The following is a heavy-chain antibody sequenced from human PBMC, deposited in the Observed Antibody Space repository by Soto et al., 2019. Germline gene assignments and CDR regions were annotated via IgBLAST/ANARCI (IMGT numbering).Heavy chain of an antibody. D-gene: IGHD4-17*01. J-gene: IGHJ6*02. CDR1: GGSISSGGYS. CDR3: ARAHYGDYGYGMDV. Sequence: QLQLQESGSGLVKPSQTLSLSCAVSGGSISSGGYSWSWIRQPPGKGLEWIGYIYHTGTTYYNPSLKSRVTISVDRSRNQFSLKLSSVTAADTAVYYCARAHYGDYGYGMDVWGQGTTVTVSS. CDR2: IYHTGTT. V-gene: IGHV4-30-2*01.